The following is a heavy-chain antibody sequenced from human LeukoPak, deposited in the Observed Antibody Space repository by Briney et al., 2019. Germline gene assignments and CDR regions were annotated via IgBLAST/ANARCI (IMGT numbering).Heavy chain of an antibody. CDR1: GYTFTSYY. D-gene: IGHD2-2*01. CDR2: INPSGGST. Sequence: ASVKVSCKASGYTFTSYYMHWVRQAPGQGLEWMGIINPSGGSTSYAQKFRGRVTMTRDTSTSTVYMELSSLRSDDTAVYYCARTRYCSSTSCPDFDYWGQGTLVTVSS. CDR3: ARTRYCSSTSCPDFDY. V-gene: IGHV1-46*01. J-gene: IGHJ4*02.